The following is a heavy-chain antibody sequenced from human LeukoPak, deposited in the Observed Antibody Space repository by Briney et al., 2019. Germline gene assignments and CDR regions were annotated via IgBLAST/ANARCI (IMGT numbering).Heavy chain of an antibody. V-gene: IGHV4-59*01. CDR1: GGSISSYY. CDR3: ARGYDILTGYYLGPDAFDI. CDR2: IYHSGST. Sequence: PSETLSLTCTVSGGSISSYYWSWIRQPPGKGLEWIGYIYHSGSTNYNPSLKSRVTISVDTSKNQFSLKLSSVTAADTAVYYCARGYDILTGYYLGPDAFDIWGQGTMVTVSS. J-gene: IGHJ3*02. D-gene: IGHD3-9*01.